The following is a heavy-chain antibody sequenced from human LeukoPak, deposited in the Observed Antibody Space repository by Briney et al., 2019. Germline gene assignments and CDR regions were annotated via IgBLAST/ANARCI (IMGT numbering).Heavy chain of an antibody. CDR2: ISGGGTT. D-gene: IGHD1-26*01. CDR3: AKGSPSLQSPDY. CDR1: GLTLSSYS. Sequence: PGGSLRLSCGASGLTLSSYSMGWVRQAPGKGLECVSAISGGGTTYYADSVQGRFTISRDISTNTLYLQMNSLSAEDTAIYYCAKGSPSLQSPDYWGQGTLVTVSS. V-gene: IGHV3-23*01. J-gene: IGHJ4*02.